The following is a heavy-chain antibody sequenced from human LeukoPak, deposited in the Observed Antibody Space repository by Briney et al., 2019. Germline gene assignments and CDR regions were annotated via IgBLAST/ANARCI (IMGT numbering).Heavy chain of an antibody. J-gene: IGHJ5*02. CDR1: KFSFSSYW. Sequence: GGSLRLSCAASKFSFSSYWMHWVRQAPGKGLVWVSRINSDGSRANCADSVKGRFTISRDNAKNTLYLQMSSLRAEETAVYYCARVLTGSWDWFDPWGQGTLVTVSS. D-gene: IGHD2-8*02. CDR3: ARVLTGSWDWFDP. CDR2: INSDGSRA. V-gene: IGHV3-74*01.